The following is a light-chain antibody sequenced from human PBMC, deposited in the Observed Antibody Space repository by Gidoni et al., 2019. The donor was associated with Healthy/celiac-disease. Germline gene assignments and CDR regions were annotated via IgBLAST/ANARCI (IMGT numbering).Light chain of an antibody. CDR3: QQYDNLPFT. J-gene: IGKJ3*01. Sequence: DIQMTQSPSSLAASVGDRVTITCQASQDISNYLHWYQQRPGKAPKLLIYDASNLEIGVPSRFSGSGSGTHFTFTISSLQPEDIATYYCQQYDNLPFTFGPGTKVDIK. CDR2: DAS. V-gene: IGKV1-33*01. CDR1: QDISNY.